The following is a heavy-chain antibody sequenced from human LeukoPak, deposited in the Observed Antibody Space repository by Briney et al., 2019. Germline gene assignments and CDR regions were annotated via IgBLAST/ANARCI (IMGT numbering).Heavy chain of an antibody. D-gene: IGHD3-9*01. CDR1: GFTFSNYA. CDR3: AKWGDYDVLTGYYVSEY. CDR2: ITGSGGNT. Sequence: HPGASLRLSCAASGFTFSNYAMSWVRQAPGKGLEWVSAITGSGGNTYYADSVKGRFTISRDNSKNTVFLQMNSLRAEDTAVYYCAKWGDYDVLTGYYVSEYWGQGTLVTVSS. V-gene: IGHV3-23*01. J-gene: IGHJ4*02.